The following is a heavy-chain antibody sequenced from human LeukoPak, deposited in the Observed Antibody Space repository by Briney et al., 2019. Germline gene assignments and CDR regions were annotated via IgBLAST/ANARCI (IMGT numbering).Heavy chain of an antibody. CDR3: ARDCVGGTCYNIY. CDR1: GYTFTSRG. Sequence: ASVKVSCKASGYTFTSRGISWVRQAPGQGLEWMGWISANSGNTNYAQKFQGRVTMTTDTSTGTAYMELRSLRSDDTAVYYCARDCVGGTCYNIYWGQGTLVTVSS. J-gene: IGHJ4*02. CDR2: ISANSGNT. V-gene: IGHV1-18*01. D-gene: IGHD2-15*01.